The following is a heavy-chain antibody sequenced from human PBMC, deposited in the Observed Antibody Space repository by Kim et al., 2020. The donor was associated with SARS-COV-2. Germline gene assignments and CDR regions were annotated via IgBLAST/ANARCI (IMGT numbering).Heavy chain of an antibody. CDR1: GGTFSSYA. J-gene: IGHJ6*02. D-gene: IGHD3-22*01. CDR3: ARDGRSIDSSGYPPYYYYYGMDV. CDR2: IIPIFGTA. Sequence: SVKVSCKASGGTFSSYAISWVRQAPGQGLEWMGGIIPIFGTANYAQKFQGRVTITADESTSTAYMELSSLRSEDTAVYYCARDGRSIDSSGYPPYYYYYGMDVWGQGTTVTVSS. V-gene: IGHV1-69*13.